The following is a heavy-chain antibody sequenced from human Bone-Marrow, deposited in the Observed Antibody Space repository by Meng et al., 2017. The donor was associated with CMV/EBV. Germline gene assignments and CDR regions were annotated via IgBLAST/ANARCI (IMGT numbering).Heavy chain of an antibody. V-gene: IGHV4-34*01. J-gene: IGHJ4*02. CDR3: SRGGKYGSSPHDY. CDR2: INHSGST. D-gene: IGHD6-6*01. Sequence: GSLRLSCAVYGGSFSGYYWSWIRQPPGKGLEWIGEINHSGSTNYNPSLKSRVTISVDTSKNQSSLKQSSVTAADTAVYYCSRGGKYGSSPHDYWGQGRLVIVAS. CDR1: GGSFSGYY.